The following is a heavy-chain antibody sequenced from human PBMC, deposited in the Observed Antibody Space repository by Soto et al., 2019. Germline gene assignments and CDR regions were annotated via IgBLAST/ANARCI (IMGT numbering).Heavy chain of an antibody. Sequence: SVKVSCKASGFTFTSSAVQWVRQARGQRLEWKEWIVVGSGNTNYAQKFQERVTITRDMSTSTAYIELSSLRSEDTAVYYCAADTSTASVLLWFGELFRDYYGMDVWGQGTTVTVSS. D-gene: IGHD3-10*01. CDR3: AADTSTASVLLWFGELFRDYYGMDV. V-gene: IGHV1-58*01. J-gene: IGHJ6*02. CDR1: GFTFTSSA. CDR2: IVVGSGNT.